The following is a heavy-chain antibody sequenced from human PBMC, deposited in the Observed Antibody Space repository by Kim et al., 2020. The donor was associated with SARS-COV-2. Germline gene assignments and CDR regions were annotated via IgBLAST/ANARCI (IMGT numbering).Heavy chain of an antibody. V-gene: IGHV3-33*08. CDR2: IWYDGSNK. CDR1: GFTFSSYG. CDR3: ARESYYDFVGYYYYGMDV. J-gene: IGHJ6*02. D-gene: IGHD3-3*01. Sequence: GGSLRLSCAASGFTFSSYGMHWVRQAPGKGLEWVAVIWYDGSNKYYADSVKGRFTISRDNSKNTLYLQMNSLRAEDTAVYYCARESYYDFVGYYYYGMDVWGQGTTVTVSS.